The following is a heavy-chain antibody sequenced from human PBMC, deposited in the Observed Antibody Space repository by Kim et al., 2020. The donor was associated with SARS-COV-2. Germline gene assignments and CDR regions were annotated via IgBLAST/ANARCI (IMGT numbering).Heavy chain of an antibody. D-gene: IGHD3-10*01. CDR1: GGSISSGGYY. Sequence: SETLSLTCTVSGGSISSGGYYWSWIRQHPGKGLEWIGYIYYSGSTYYNPSLKSRVTISVDTSKNQFSLKLSSVTAADTAVYYCARDPRGSGSPTEAHYGMDVWGQGTTVTVSS. CDR2: IYYSGST. CDR3: ARDPRGSGSPTEAHYGMDV. V-gene: IGHV4-31*03. J-gene: IGHJ6*02.